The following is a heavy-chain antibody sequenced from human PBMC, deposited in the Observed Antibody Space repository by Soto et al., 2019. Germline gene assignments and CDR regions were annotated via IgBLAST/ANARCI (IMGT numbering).Heavy chain of an antibody. CDR1: GGTFSSYA. V-gene: IGHV1-69*12. CDR2: IIPIFGTA. J-gene: IGHJ6*02. Sequence: QVPLVQSGAEVKKPGSSVKVSCKASGGTFSSYAISWVRQAPGQGLEWMGGIIPIFGTADYAQKFQGRVTITADESTSTAYMELSNLRSEDTAVYYCARQGDPGGYYYYGMDVWGQGTTVTVSS. D-gene: IGHD2-21*02. CDR3: ARQGDPGGYYYYGMDV.